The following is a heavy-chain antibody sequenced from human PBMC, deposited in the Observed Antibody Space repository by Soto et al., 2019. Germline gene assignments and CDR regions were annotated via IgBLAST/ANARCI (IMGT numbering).Heavy chain of an antibody. J-gene: IGHJ4*02. Sequence: QVQLVQSGAEVKKPGSSVKVSCKASGGTFSSYAISWVRQAPGQGLEWMGGIIPIFSTGNYAQKFQGRVTITAGESTSTAYMELSSLRSEATAVYYCARGGYYDIFTVTLPPFDYWGQGDLVTVSS. CDR1: GGTFSSYA. CDR3: ARGGYYDIFTVTLPPFDY. CDR2: IIPIFSTG. D-gene: IGHD3-9*01. V-gene: IGHV1-69*12.